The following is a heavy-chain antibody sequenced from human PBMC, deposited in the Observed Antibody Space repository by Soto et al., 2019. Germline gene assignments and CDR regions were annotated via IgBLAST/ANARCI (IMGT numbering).Heavy chain of an antibody. V-gene: IGHV1-69*01. CDR2: IIPIFGTA. D-gene: IGHD3-22*01. Sequence: QVQLVQSGAEVKKPGSSVKVSCKASGGTFSSYAISWVRQAPGQGLEWMGGIIPIFGTANYAQKFQGRVTITADESTSTAYMELSSLSTEDTAVYYCATRITMIVVVTDDAFDIWGQGTMVTVSS. CDR3: ATRITMIVVVTDDAFDI. CDR1: GGTFSSYA. J-gene: IGHJ3*02.